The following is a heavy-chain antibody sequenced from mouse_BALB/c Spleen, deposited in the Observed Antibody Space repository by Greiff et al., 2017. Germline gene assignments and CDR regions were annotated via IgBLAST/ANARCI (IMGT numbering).Heavy chain of an antibody. V-gene: IGHV1-9*01. CDR1: GYTFSSYW. CDR2: ILPGSGST. D-gene: IGHD1-1*01. CDR3: ARAHYYGSSYWFAY. Sequence: VQLQQSGAELMKPGASVKISCKATGYTFSSYWIEWVKQRPGHGLEWIGEILPGSGSTNYNEKFKGKATFTADTSSNTAYMQLSSLTSEDSAVYYCARAHYYGSSYWFAYWGQGTLVTVSA. J-gene: IGHJ3*01.